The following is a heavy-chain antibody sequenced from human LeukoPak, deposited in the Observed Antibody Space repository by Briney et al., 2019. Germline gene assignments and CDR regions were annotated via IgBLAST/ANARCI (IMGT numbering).Heavy chain of an antibody. J-gene: IGHJ4*02. CDR3: ARVLGAHRYGSIDH. V-gene: IGHV1-46*01. CDR1: GYTFTTYY. CDR2: INPSSGST. Sequence: ASVKVSCKASGYTFTTYYMHWVRQAPGQGLEWMGRINPSSGSTSYAQKFQGRVTMTRDTSTSTVYMELSSLRSEDTAIYYCARVLGAHRYGSIDHWGQGTLVTVSS. D-gene: IGHD5-18*01.